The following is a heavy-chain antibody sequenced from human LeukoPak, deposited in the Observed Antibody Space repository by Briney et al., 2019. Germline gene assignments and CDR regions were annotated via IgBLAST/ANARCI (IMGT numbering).Heavy chain of an antibody. Sequence: SETLSLTCDVSGASISGYWWSWIRQPAGKGLEWIGRMYTDGDTNYNPALKSRVTISVDTSKNQFSLKLSSVAAADTAVYYCARHKPDYSGSTDFDYWGQGTLVTVSS. CDR1: GASISGYW. V-gene: IGHV4-4*07. CDR2: MYTDGDT. J-gene: IGHJ4*02. CDR3: ARHKPDYSGSTDFDY. D-gene: IGHD1-26*01.